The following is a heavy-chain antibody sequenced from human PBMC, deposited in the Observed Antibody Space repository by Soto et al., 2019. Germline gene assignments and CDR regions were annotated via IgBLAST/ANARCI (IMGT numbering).Heavy chain of an antibody. CDR1: GFTFSSYS. J-gene: IGHJ6*02. CDR3: ARGHSGAYYDFWSGYAAWDYYYYYGMDV. D-gene: IGHD3-3*01. CDR2: ISSSSSYI. Sequence: GGSLRLSCAASGFTFSSYSMNWVRQAPGKGLEWVSSISSSSSYIYYADSVKGRFTISRDNAKNSLYLQMNSLRVEDTAVYYCARGHSGAYYDFWSGYAAWDYYYYYGMDVWGQGTTVTVSS. V-gene: IGHV3-21*01.